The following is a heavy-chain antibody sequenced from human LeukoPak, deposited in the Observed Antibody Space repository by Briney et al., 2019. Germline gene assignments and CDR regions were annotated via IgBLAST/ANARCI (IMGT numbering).Heavy chain of an antibody. D-gene: IGHD6-13*01. J-gene: IGHJ5*02. Sequence: SVKVSCKASGGSFSTFSGYAVSWVRQAPGQGLEWMGRIIPKFGTANYAQRFLGRVTITTDESTSTVYMQLSSLTSEDTAVYYCAREDRSYSSSWYNPYNWFDPWGQGTLVTVSS. CDR1: GGSFSTFSGYA. V-gene: IGHV1-69*05. CDR2: IIPKFGTA. CDR3: AREDRSYSSSWYNPYNWFDP.